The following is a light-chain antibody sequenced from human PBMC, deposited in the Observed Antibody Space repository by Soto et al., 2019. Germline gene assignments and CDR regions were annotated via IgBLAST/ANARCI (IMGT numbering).Light chain of an antibody. Sequence: QSVLTQPPSVSAAPGQNVTISCSGTSSNIGNNFVSWYQYLPGTAPKILIYDNVKRPSGIPDRFSGFKSGASATLGITGLQTGDEADYYCGSWDTSLSLCYVFGTGTKVTVL. CDR3: GSWDTSLSLCYV. CDR2: DNV. V-gene: IGLV1-51*01. J-gene: IGLJ1*01. CDR1: SSNIGNNF.